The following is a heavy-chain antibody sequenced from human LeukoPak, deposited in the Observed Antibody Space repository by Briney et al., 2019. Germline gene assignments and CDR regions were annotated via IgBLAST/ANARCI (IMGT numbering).Heavy chain of an antibody. D-gene: IGHD2-21*02. CDR3: ARDLPRGDWEY. Sequence: PGGSLRLSCAASGFNFTSNCMTWGRQAPGKGLEWVSVIYSGGSTYYADSVKGRFIISRDNSKNTVYLQMNSLRAEDTAVYNCARDLPRGDWEYWGQGTLVSVSS. V-gene: IGHV3-53*01. CDR1: GFNFTSNC. CDR2: IYSGGST. J-gene: IGHJ4*02.